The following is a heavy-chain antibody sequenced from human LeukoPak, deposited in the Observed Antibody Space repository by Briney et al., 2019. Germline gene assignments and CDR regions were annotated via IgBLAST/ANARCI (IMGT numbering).Heavy chain of an antibody. CDR1: GGSISSSSYY. Sequence: PSETLSLTCTVSGGSISSSSYYWGWIRQPPGKGLEWIGSIYYSGNTYYNPSLKSRVTISVDTSKNQFSLKLSSVTAADTAVYYCARGGTGKQQLVQDYWGQGTLVTVSS. CDR3: ARGGTGKQQLVQDY. V-gene: IGHV4-39*07. CDR2: IYYSGNT. D-gene: IGHD6-13*01. J-gene: IGHJ4*02.